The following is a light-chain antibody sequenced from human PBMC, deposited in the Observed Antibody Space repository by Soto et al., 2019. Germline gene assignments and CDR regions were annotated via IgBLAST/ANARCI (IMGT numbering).Light chain of an antibody. J-gene: IGKJ5*01. CDR1: QGVSSY. CDR2: DAS. V-gene: IGKV3D-11*01. Sequence: EIVLTQSPATLSLSPGERATLSCRASQGVSSYFAWYQQKPCQAPRLLIYDASNRATGIPARFSGSGPGTDFNLTISSLELEDFAVYDCQQRSNWAITFGQGTRLEIK. CDR3: QQRSNWAIT.